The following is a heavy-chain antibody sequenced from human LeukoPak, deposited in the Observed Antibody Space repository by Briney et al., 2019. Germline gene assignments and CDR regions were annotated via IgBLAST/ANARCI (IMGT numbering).Heavy chain of an antibody. V-gene: IGHV4-30-2*01. CDR1: GGSISSGGYS. D-gene: IGHD2-2*01. J-gene: IGHJ6*03. Sequence: PSETLSLTCTVSGGSISSGGYSWSWIRQPPGKGLEWIGYIYQSGDTYYNPSLKSRVTISVDRSKNQFSLKLSSVTAADTAVYYCAREDCSSISCYYMDVWGKGTTVTVSS. CDR3: AREDCSSISCYYMDV. CDR2: IYQSGDT.